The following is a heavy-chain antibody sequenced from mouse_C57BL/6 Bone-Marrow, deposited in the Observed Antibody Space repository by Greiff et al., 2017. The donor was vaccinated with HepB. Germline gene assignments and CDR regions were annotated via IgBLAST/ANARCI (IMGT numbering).Heavy chain of an antibody. D-gene: IGHD4-1*02. CDR3: ARVPKNQLGKDRFDY. CDR2: IHPNSGST. Sequence: QVQLKQPGAELVKPGASVKLSCKASGYTFTSYWMHWVKQRPGQGLEWIGMIHPNSGSTNYNEKFKSKATLTVDKSSSTAYMQLSSLTSEDSAVYYCARVPKNQLGKDRFDYWGQGTTLTVSS. J-gene: IGHJ2*01. CDR1: GYTFTSYW. V-gene: IGHV1-64*01.